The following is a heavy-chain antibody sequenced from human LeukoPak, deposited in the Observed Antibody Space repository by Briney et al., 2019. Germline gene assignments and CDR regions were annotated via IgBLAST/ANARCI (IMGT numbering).Heavy chain of an antibody. CDR3: ARANGYSSSYGY. CDR2: INWNGGST. D-gene: IGHD6-6*01. V-gene: IGHV3-20*04. J-gene: IGHJ4*02. Sequence: GGSLRLSXAASGFTFDDYGMSWVRQAPGKGLEWVSGINWNGGSTGYADSVKGRFTISRDNAKNSLYLQMNSLRAEDTALYYCARANGYSSSYGYWGQGTLVTVSS. CDR1: GFTFDDYG.